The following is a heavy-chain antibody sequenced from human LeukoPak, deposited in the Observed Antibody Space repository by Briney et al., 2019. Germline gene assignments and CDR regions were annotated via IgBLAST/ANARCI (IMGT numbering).Heavy chain of an antibody. D-gene: IGHD2-2*01. J-gene: IGHJ5*02. CDR2: NNADKGNT. Sequence: ASVKVSCKASGYNFTIFGMRWVRQAPGQRLEWMGWNNADKGNTDHAHLRQCRLTMTIDTSTSTAYLELASLRSDDAGVYYCARVGVGVPAAGFDPWAKGTLVTVSS. CDR1: GYNFTIFG. CDR3: ARVGVGVPAAGFDP. V-gene: IGHV1-18*01.